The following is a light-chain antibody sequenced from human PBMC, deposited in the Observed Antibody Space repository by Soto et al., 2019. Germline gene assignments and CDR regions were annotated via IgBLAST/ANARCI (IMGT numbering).Light chain of an antibody. CDR2: DVY. V-gene: IGLV2-14*01. Sequence: QSVLTQPASVSGSPGQSITISCTGISXDVGGFNYVSWYQQHPGKAPKLLIFDVYSRPSGISNRFSGSKSGNTASLTISGLQAEDEADYYCSSYTTSSSYVFGAGTKGTVL. J-gene: IGLJ1*01. CDR1: SXDVGGFNY. CDR3: SSYTTSSSYV.